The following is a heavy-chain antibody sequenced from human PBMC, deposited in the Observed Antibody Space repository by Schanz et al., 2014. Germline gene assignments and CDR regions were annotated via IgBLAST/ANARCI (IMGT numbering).Heavy chain of an antibody. Sequence: QLQLVQSGAEVKKPGSSVKVSCKASGYNITSNDVTWVRQATGQGLEWMGWMNPNSGNTNYIQKLQGRVTMTTDTSTSTAYMELRSLRSDDTAVYYCARVQDDILTGSEYYYGMDVWGQGTTVTVSS. V-gene: IGHV1-18*01. CDR3: ARVQDDILTGSEYYYGMDV. D-gene: IGHD3-9*01. J-gene: IGHJ6*02. CDR1: GYNITSND. CDR2: MNPNSGNT.